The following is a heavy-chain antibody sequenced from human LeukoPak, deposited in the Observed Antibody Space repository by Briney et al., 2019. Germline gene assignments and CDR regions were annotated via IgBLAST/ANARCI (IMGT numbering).Heavy chain of an antibody. CDR2: ITSLSTYL. CDR3: ARTPNYGFWNNYGSLDT. J-gene: IGHJ5*02. Sequence: GGSLRLSCAASGFASGFNFSSYTMNWVRQALGKGLECISSITSLSTYLYYAASVKGRFTISRDNARHSLFLQMNSLRAEDTAVYYCARTPNYGFWNNYGSLDTWGQGTLVTISS. CDR1: GFNFSSYT. D-gene: IGHD3-3*01. V-gene: IGHV3-21*01.